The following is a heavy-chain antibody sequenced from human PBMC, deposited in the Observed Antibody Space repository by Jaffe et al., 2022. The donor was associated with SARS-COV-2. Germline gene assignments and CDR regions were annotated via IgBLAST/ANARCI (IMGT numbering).Heavy chain of an antibody. V-gene: IGHV4-61*02. D-gene: IGHD6-13*01. Sequence: QVQLQESGPGLVKPSQTLSLTCTVSGGSISSGSYYWSWIRQPAGKGLEWIGRIYTSGSTNYNPSLKSRVTISVDTSKNQFSLKLSSVTAADTAVYYCAREGIAAAEYYFDYWGQGTLVTVSS. CDR1: GGSISSGSYY. CDR3: AREGIAAAEYYFDY. J-gene: IGHJ4*02. CDR2: IYTSGST.